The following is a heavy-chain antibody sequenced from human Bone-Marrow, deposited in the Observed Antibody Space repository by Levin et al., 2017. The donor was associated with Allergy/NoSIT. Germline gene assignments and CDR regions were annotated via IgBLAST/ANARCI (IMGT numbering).Heavy chain of an antibody. D-gene: IGHD7-27*01. Sequence: SETLSLTCGVSDDSISSSNWWTWVRQPPGKGLEWIGEIYHSGSTNYNPSLKSRVTISVEKSKNQFSLKLSSVTAEDTAVYYCARRNVLAPGEDWFDPWGQGTLVTVSS. V-gene: IGHV4-4*02. CDR3: ARRNVLAPGEDWFDP. CDR2: IYHSGST. J-gene: IGHJ5*02. CDR1: DDSISSSNW.